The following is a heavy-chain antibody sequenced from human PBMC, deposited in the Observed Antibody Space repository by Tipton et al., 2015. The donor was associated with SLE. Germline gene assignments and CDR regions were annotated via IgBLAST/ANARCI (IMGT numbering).Heavy chain of an antibody. Sequence: TLSLTCTVSGGSISSGSYYWSWIRQPAGKGLEWIGHIYTSGSTNYNPSLKSRVTISVDTSKNQFSLKLSSVTAADTAVYYCARGEMATTTSWFDPWGQGTLVTVSS. D-gene: IGHD5-24*01. CDR3: ARGEMATTTSWFDP. J-gene: IGHJ5*02. CDR1: GGSISSGSYY. V-gene: IGHV4-61*09. CDR2: IYTSGST.